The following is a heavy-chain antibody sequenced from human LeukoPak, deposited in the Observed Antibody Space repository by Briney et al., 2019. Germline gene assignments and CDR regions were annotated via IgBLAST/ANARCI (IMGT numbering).Heavy chain of an antibody. CDR3: ARFDSSDAFDI. D-gene: IGHD3-22*01. Sequence: SVKVSCKASGGTFSSYTISWVRQAPGQGLEWMGGIIPIFGTANYAQKLQGRVTMTTDTSTSTAYMELRSLRSDDTAVYYCARFDSSDAFDIWGQGTMVTVSS. CDR1: GGTFSSYT. J-gene: IGHJ3*02. V-gene: IGHV1-69*05. CDR2: IIPIFGTA.